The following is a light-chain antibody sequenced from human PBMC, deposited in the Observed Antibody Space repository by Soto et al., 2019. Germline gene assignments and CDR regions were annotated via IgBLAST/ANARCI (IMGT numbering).Light chain of an antibody. CDR3: QQYNNWPPWT. CDR2: GAS. J-gene: IGKJ1*01. V-gene: IGKV3-15*01. CDR1: QSVSSN. Sequence: EIVMTQSPATLSVSPGERGTLSCMAIQSVSSNLAWYQQKPGQAPRLLIYGASTRATGIPARFSGSGSGTEFTLTISSLQSEDFAVYYCQQYNNWPPWTVGQGTQVEIK.